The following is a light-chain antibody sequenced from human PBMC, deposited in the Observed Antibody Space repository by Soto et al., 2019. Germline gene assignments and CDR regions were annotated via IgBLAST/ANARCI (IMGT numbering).Light chain of an antibody. V-gene: IGLV1-44*01. J-gene: IGLJ2*01. CDR1: SSNIGSTF. Sequence: QSVLTQPPSASGTPGQRVTISCSGSSSNIGSTFVSWYQQLPGTAPKLLMYRNNQRPSGVPDRFSGSKSGTSASLAISWLQSEDEADYYCAAWDDSLNGVVFGGGTKVTVL. CDR2: RNN. CDR3: AAWDDSLNGVV.